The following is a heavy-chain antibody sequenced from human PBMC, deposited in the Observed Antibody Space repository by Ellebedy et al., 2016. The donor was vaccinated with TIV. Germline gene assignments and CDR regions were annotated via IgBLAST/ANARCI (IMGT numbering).Heavy chain of an antibody. D-gene: IGHD3-3*01. V-gene: IGHV3-30-3*01. CDR1: GFNFNTFT. CDR3: ARAYYDFWSGYPVDAFDV. Sequence: GESLKISCAASGFNFNTFTINWIRQAPGKGLEWVAVISYDGSSQNYADSVKGRFTISRDNSKNTLFLQMNSLRDEDTAVYYCARAYYDFWSGYPVDAFDVWGQGTMVTVSS. CDR2: ISYDGSSQ. J-gene: IGHJ3*01.